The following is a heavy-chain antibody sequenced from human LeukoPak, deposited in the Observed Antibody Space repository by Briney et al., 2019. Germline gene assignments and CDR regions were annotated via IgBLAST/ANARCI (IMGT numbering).Heavy chain of an antibody. V-gene: IGHV3-23*01. J-gene: IGHJ4*02. CDR2: ISGSGGGT. CDR3: AKDIYYFDH. Sequence: PGGSLRLSCAASGFTFSSYAMRWVRQAPGKGLEWVSGISGSGGGTHYADSVKGRFTISRDNSKNTLYLQMNSLRAEDTAIYYCAKDIYYFDHWGQGTLVTVSS. CDR1: GFTFSSYA.